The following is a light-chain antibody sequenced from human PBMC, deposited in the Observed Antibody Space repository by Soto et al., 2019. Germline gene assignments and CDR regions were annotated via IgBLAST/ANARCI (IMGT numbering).Light chain of an antibody. J-gene: IGKJ1*01. Sequence: DIQMTQSPSTLSASVGDRVTITCRASQSISDSLAWDQQKPGKAPKLLIYEASSLKSGVPSRFRGSRSGTESTLTISSLKPDDFATYYCQQYTRYWTFGQGTKVDIK. CDR1: QSISDS. CDR3: QQYTRYWT. CDR2: EAS. V-gene: IGKV1-5*03.